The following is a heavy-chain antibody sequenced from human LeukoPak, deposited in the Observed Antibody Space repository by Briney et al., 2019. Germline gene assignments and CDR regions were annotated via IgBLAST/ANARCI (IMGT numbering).Heavy chain of an antibody. CDR3: AKERFVRVVTPIDY. D-gene: IGHD3-10*01. J-gene: IGHJ4*02. CDR2: IRYDGSNK. V-gene: IGHV3-30*02. Sequence: GGSLRLSCAASGFTFSSYGMHWVRQAPGKGLEWVAFIRYDGSNKYYAGSVKGRFTISRDNSKNTLYLQMNSLRAEDTAVYYCAKERFVRVVTPIDYWGQGTLVTVSS. CDR1: GFTFSSYG.